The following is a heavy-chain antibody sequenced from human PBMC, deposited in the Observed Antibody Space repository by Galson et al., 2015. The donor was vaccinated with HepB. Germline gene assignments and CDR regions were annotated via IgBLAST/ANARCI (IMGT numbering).Heavy chain of an antibody. CDR2: ISAYNGNT. J-gene: IGHJ4*02. Sequence: SVKVSCKASGYTFTSYGISWVRQAPGQGLEWMGWISAYNGNTNYAQKLQGRVTMTTDTSTSTAYMELRSLRSDDTAVYYCARDLDRYSSGGVFDYWGQGTLVTVSS. CDR3: ARDLDRYSSGGVFDY. CDR1: GYTFTSYG. D-gene: IGHD6-19*01. V-gene: IGHV1-18*04.